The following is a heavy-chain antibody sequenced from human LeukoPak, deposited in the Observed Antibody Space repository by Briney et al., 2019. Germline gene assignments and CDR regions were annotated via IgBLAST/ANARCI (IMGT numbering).Heavy chain of an antibody. D-gene: IGHD4-17*01. CDR1: GFTFSNYW. CDR2: INSDGSST. CDR3: ARGGATVIDY. Sequence: GGSLRLSCAASGFTFSNYWMHWVRQAPGKGLVWVSRINSDGSSTTSADSVKGRFTISRDNAKNTLYLQMNSLRAEDTAVYYCARGGATVIDYWGQGTLVTVSS. V-gene: IGHV3-74*01. J-gene: IGHJ4*02.